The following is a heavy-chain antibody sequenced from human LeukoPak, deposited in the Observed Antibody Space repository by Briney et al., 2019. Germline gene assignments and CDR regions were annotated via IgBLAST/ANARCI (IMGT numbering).Heavy chain of an antibody. CDR2: INGDGSST. V-gene: IGHV3-74*01. Sequence: PGGSLRLSCSASGFTFSSYAIHWVRQGPGKGLVWVSRINGDGSSTSYADSVKGRFTISRDNAKNTLYLQMNSLRAEDTAVYYCARRPGDWFDPWGQGTLVTVSS. CDR1: GFTFSSYA. J-gene: IGHJ5*02. D-gene: IGHD3-10*01. CDR3: ARRPGDWFDP.